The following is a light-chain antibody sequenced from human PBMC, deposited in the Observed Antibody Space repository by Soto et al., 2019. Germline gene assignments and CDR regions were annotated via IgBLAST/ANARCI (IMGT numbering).Light chain of an antibody. CDR3: QQSYSTPIT. CDR2: AAS. V-gene: IGKV1-39*01. Sequence: DIQMTQSPSSLSASVGDRVTITCRASQSISNYLNWYQQKPGKAPKLLIYAASTFQSGVPSRFSGSGSGTDFTFTISSLQPEDFANYYCQQSYSTPITFGQGTRLDIK. CDR1: QSISNY. J-gene: IGKJ5*01.